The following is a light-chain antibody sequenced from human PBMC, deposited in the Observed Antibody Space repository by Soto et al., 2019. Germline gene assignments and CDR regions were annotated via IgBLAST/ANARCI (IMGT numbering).Light chain of an antibody. J-gene: IGLJ1*01. CDR1: SSDVGGYNY. Sequence: QSALPQPASVSGSHGQSITISCTGTSSDVGGYNYVSWYQQHPGRAPRPNIYEVSRQPSGISHRLSVSKSGNTASLTISGLQAVDEADYYWTSYSGSSTYVFGTGTKLTVL. V-gene: IGLV2-14*01. CDR2: EVS. CDR3: TSYSGSSTYV.